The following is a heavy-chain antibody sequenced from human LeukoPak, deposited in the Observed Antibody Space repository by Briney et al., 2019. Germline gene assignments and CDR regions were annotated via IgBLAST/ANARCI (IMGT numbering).Heavy chain of an antibody. D-gene: IGHD2-21*02. Sequence: PGGSRRLSCAASGFTFINYAMHWVRQAPGKGLEWVAAILHDGRNKYYADSVKGRFPISRDNSKNTLYLQMKSLRADDTALYYCARGDCGGDCYLSMATYDIWGQGTKVTVSS. V-gene: IGHV3-30*04. CDR2: ILHDGRNK. J-gene: IGHJ3*02. CDR3: ARGDCGGDCYLSMATYDI. CDR1: GFTFINYA.